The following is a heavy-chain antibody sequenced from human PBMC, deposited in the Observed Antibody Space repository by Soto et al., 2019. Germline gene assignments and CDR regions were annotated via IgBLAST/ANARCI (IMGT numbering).Heavy chain of an antibody. CDR2: IYSGGST. CDR1: GFTVSSNY. J-gene: IGHJ6*02. D-gene: IGHD3-3*01. Sequence: GGSLRLSCAASGFTVSSNYMSWVRQAPGKGLEWVSVIYSGGSTYYADSVKGRLTISRDNSKNTLYLQMNSLRAEDTAVYYCARDALYYDFLHPYGMDVRGQGTTVTVSS. V-gene: IGHV3-66*01. CDR3: ARDALYYDFLHPYGMDV.